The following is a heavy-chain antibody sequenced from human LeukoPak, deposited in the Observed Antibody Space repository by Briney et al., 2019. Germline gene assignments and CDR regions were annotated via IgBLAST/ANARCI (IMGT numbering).Heavy chain of an antibody. CDR1: GFTFSNAW. D-gene: IGHD4-17*01. J-gene: IGHJ4*02. Sequence: GGSLRLSCAASGFTFSNAWMSWVRQAPGKGLEWVGRIKSDGGTTDYAAPVKGRFSISRDDSKNTLYLQMNSLEAEDTAVYYCATDLGDYGDYVRCWGQGALVTVSS. CDR3: ATDLGDYGDYVRC. V-gene: IGHV3-15*01. CDR2: IKSDGGTT.